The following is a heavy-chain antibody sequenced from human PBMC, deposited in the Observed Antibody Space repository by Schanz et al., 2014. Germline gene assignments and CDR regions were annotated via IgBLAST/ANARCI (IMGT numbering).Heavy chain of an antibody. CDR3: TPEAWEW. V-gene: IGHV3-30*03. J-gene: IGHJ4*02. D-gene: IGHD1-26*01. Sequence: SCPASGFRFSHYAIHWVRQAPGKWLEWVAVISYHSTNKFYADSVKVRFTISRDNSQNTVYLQMNSLKTEDTVVYHGTPEAWEWRGQGTRVNVSS. CDR1: GFRFSHYA. CDR2: ISYHSTNK.